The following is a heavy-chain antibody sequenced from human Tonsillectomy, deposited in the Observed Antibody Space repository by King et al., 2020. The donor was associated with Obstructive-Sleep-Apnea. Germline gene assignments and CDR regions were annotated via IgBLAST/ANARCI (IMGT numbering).Heavy chain of an antibody. Sequence: VQLVESGAEVKKPGASVKVSCKASGYTFTGYYMHWVRQAPGQGLEWMGWINPNNGGTNYAQKFQGRVTMTRDTSISTAYMELSSLRSDDTAVYYCARAPLYCGGDCHHLDFWGQGTLVTVSS. D-gene: IGHD2-21*02. CDR3: ARAPLYCGGDCHHLDF. J-gene: IGHJ4*02. V-gene: IGHV1-2*02. CDR2: INPNNGGT. CDR1: GYTFTGYY.